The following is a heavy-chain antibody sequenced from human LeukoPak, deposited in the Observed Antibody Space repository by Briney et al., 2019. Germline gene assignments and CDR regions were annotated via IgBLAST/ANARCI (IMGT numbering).Heavy chain of an antibody. Sequence: SVKVSCKASGGTFSSYAISWVRQAPGQGLEWMGGIIPIFGTANYAQKFQGGVTITADESTSAAYMELSSLRSEDTAVYYCARDRGEYSSSPSFDYWGQGTLVTVSS. CDR1: GGTFSSYA. CDR2: IIPIFGTA. V-gene: IGHV1-69*13. D-gene: IGHD6-6*01. J-gene: IGHJ4*02. CDR3: ARDRGEYSSSPSFDY.